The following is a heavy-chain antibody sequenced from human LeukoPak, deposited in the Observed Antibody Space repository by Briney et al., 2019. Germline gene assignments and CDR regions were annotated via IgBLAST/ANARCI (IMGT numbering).Heavy chain of an antibody. D-gene: IGHD1-26*01. J-gene: IGHJ4*02. CDR3: ARGQYSGSCFDN. CDR1: GGSISSYL. V-gene: IGHV4-59*01. CDR2: IYYSGST. Sequence: KASETLSPTCTVSGGSISSYLWSWIRQPPGKGLEWIGYIYYSGSTNYNPSLKSRVTILVDTSKNQFSLKVSSVTAADTAVYYCARGQYSGSCFDNWGQGSLVTVSS.